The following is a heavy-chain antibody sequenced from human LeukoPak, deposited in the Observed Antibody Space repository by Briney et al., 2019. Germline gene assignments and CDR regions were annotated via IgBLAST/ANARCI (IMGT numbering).Heavy chain of an antibody. CDR2: IYKTGST. V-gene: IGHV4-31*03. Sequence: PSETLSLTCTVSGDSITSGGYYWSWIRQRPGKGLEWIGYIYKTGSTYYNPSLKSRVTMSVDTSRNQFSLKLNSVTAADTAEYYCARDVLRWGQGTLVTVSP. J-gene: IGHJ4*02. CDR3: ARDVLR. CDR1: GDSITSGGYY.